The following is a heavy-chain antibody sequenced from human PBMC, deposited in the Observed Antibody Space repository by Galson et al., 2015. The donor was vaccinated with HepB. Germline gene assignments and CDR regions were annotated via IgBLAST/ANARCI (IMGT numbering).Heavy chain of an antibody. CDR1: GYTFTSYA. CDR3: ARQYGGNVFDY. V-gene: IGHV1-3*01. D-gene: IGHD4-23*01. CDR2: INAGNGNT. Sequence: SVKVSCKASGYTFTSYAMHWVRQAPGQRLEWMGWINAGNGNTKYSQKFQGRVTITRDTSASTAYMGLSSLRSEDTAVYYCARQYGGNVFDYWGQGTLVTVSS. J-gene: IGHJ4*02.